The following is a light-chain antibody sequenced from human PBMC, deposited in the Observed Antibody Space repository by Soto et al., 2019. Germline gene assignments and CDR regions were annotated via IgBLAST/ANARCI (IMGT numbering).Light chain of an antibody. Sequence: QSALTHFASVSGSPGQSITISCTETSSALGTYNLVSWYQQHPGKAPQLILYEGNKRPSGVSTRFSGSKSGNTASLTISGLQAEDEADYYCCSYAGSVVFGGGTKLTVL. J-gene: IGLJ2*01. CDR2: EGN. CDR3: CSYAGSVV. CDR1: SSALGTYNL. V-gene: IGLV2-23*01.